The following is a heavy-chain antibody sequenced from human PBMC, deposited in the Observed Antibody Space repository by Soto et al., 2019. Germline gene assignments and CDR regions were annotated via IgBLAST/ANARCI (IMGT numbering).Heavy chain of an antibody. V-gene: IGHV1-18*01. Sequence: QVHLVQSGAEVKKPGASVKVSCKGSGYTFTSYGITWVRQAPGQGLEWMGWISAHKGNTDYAQKLQGRVTVTTDTATITAYMELRSLRSDDTAVYYWARGRYGDYWGQGSLVTVSS. CDR1: GYTFTSYG. J-gene: IGHJ4*02. CDR3: ARGRYGDY. D-gene: IGHD1-1*01. CDR2: ISAHKGNT.